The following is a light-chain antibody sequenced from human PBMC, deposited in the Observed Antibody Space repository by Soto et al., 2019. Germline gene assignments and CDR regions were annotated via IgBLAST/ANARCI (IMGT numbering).Light chain of an antibody. V-gene: IGLV1-40*01. CDR1: SSNIGAGYD. CDR2: GNS. CDR3: QSYDSSLSGAV. J-gene: IGLJ2*01. Sequence: QSVLTQPPSVSGAPGQRVTISCTGSSSNIGAGYDVHWYQQLPGTAPKLLIYGNSNRPSGVPDRFSGSKSGTSASLAITGLQAEDEPDYSCQSYDSSLSGAVFGGGTKVTVL.